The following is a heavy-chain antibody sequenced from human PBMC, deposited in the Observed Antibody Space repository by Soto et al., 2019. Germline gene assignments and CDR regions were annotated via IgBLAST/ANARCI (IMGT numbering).Heavy chain of an antibody. Sequence: GGSLRLSCAASGFTFSSYGMHWVRQAPGKGLEWVAVIWYDGSNKYYADSVKGRFTISRDNSKNTLYLQMNSLRAEDTAVYYCAREWGSYTNYYYYYGMDVWGQGTTVTVSS. CDR2: IWYDGSNK. V-gene: IGHV3-33*01. D-gene: IGHD2-15*01. CDR1: GFTFSSYG. CDR3: AREWGSYTNYYYYYGMDV. J-gene: IGHJ6*02.